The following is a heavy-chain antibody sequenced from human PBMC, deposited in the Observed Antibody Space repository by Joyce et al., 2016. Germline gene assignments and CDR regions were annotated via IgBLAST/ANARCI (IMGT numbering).Heavy chain of an antibody. CDR1: GFNFHNAW. J-gene: IGHJ4*02. CDR3: TNFGGNSFGDY. D-gene: IGHD4-23*01. V-gene: IGHV3-15*04. Sequence: EVQLVESGGGLVKPGESLRLSCAGSGFNFHNAWMSWVRQAPGKGLEWVGRIESKAHGETTDYASPVKGRFAISRDDSKYTLYLQMNSLKTEDTAIYYCTNFGGNSFGDYWGQGALVTVSS. CDR2: IESKAHGETT.